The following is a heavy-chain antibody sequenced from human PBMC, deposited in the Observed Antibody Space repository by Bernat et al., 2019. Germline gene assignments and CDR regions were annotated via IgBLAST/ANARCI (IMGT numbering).Heavy chain of an antibody. CDR2: TYYRSKWYN. V-gene: IGHV6-1*01. Sequence: QVQLLQSGPGLVKPSQTLSLTCAISGDSVSSSSAAWNWIRQSPSRGLEWLGRTYYRSKWYNDYAASVKSRITINPDTSKNQFSLQLNSVTPEDTAVYYCARDRRGEVVDGGNWFYPWRQGTLVTVSS. CDR3: ARDRRGEVVDGGNWFYP. J-gene: IGHJ5*02. CDR1: GDSVSSSSAA. D-gene: IGHD2-2*01.